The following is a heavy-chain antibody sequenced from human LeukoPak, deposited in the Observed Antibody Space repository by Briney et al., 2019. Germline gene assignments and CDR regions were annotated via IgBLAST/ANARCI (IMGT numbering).Heavy chain of an antibody. V-gene: IGHV3-64*01. Sequence: TGGSLRLSCAASGFTFSSYAMHWVRQAPGKGLEYVSAISSNGGSTSYANSVKGRFTISRDNSKDTLYLQVGSLRAEDMAVYYCARSSIVVVSILDYWGQGTLVTVSS. CDR1: GFTFSSYA. CDR3: ARSSIVVVSILDY. CDR2: ISSNGGST. D-gene: IGHD2-2*01. J-gene: IGHJ4*02.